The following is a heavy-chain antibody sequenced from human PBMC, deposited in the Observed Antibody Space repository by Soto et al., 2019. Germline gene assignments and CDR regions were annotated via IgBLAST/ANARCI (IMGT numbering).Heavy chain of an antibody. Sequence: QAGGSLRLSCAASGLTFDDYAMHWVRQAPGKGLEWVSLISWDGGSTYYADSVKGRFTISRDNSKNSLYLQMNSLRAEDTALYYCAKDMGRWDPQPFGMDVWGQGTTVTVSS. J-gene: IGHJ6*02. CDR1: GLTFDDYA. D-gene: IGHD1-26*01. CDR3: AKDMGRWDPQPFGMDV. V-gene: IGHV3-43D*04. CDR2: ISWDGGST.